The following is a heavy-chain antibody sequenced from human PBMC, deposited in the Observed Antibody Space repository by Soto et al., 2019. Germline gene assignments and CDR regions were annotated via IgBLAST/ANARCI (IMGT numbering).Heavy chain of an antibody. V-gene: IGHV4-30-4*01. Sequence: QVQLQESGPGLVKPSQTLSLTCTVSGGSISSGDYSWRCLRQPPGKGLEWTGYIYYSGSTYYHPSLMSRVTISVDASKNQFSLKLSSVTAADTAVYYCARAPLGVVPAAIDWFDPWGQGTMVTVSS. CDR3: ARAPLGVVPAAIDWFDP. CDR1: GGSISSGDYS. D-gene: IGHD2-2*02. J-gene: IGHJ5*02. CDR2: IYYSGST.